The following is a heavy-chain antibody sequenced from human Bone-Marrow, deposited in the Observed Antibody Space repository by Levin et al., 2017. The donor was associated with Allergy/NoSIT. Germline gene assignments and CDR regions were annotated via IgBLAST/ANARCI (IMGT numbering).Heavy chain of an antibody. V-gene: IGHV1-69*13. CDR2: IIPIFGTA. J-gene: IGHJ6*02. D-gene: IGHD3-22*01. Sequence: ASVKVSCKASGGTFSSYAISWVRQAPGQGLEWMGGIIPIFGTANYAQKFQGRVTITADESTSTAYMELSSLRSEDTAVYYCALGDSSGYPLESPYYYDYGMDVWGQGTTVTVSS. CDR3: ALGDSSGYPLESPYYYDYGMDV. CDR1: GGTFSSYA.